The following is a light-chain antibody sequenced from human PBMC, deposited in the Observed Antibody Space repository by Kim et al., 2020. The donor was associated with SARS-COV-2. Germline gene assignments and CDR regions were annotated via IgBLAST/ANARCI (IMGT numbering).Light chain of an antibody. J-gene: IGLJ2*01. V-gene: IGLV1-51*01. CDR1: NSNIGKNY. Sequence: GQKITIACSGSNSNIGKNYVSWYQQLPVTAPKLLIYDNDKRHSGIPDRFSGSKSGTSATLDITGLQTGDEADYYCATWDNSLNGLVFGGGTQLTVL. CDR2: DND. CDR3: ATWDNSLNGLV.